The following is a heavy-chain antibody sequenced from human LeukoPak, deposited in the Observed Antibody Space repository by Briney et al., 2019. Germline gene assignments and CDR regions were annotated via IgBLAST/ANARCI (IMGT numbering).Heavy chain of an antibody. D-gene: IGHD3-10*01. CDR2: INPNSGGT. CDR3: ARASSGSQPYDY. Sequence: ASVKVSCKASGYTFTGYYMHWVRQAPGQGLEWMGWINPNSGGTNYAQKFQGRVTMTRDTSTSTVYMELSSLRSEDTAVYYCARASSGSQPYDYWGQGTLVTVSS. V-gene: IGHV1-2*02. CDR1: GYTFTGYY. J-gene: IGHJ4*02.